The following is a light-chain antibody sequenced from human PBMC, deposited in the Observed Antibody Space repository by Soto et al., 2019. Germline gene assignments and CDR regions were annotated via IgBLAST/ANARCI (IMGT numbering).Light chain of an antibody. V-gene: IGKV4-1*01. J-gene: IGKJ4*01. CDR1: QSVLYNSNNKNY. CDR3: QQYYSTLT. CDR2: WAS. Sequence: DIVMTQAPDSLAVSLGERATINCKSSQSVLYNSNNKNYVAWYQQKPGQPPRLLIYWASTRESGVPDRFSGSGSGTEFSLTISSLQAEDVAVYYCQQYYSTLTFGGGTKVEIK.